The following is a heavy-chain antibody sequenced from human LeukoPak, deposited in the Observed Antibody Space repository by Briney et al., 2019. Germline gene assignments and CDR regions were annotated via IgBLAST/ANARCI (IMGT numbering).Heavy chain of an antibody. V-gene: IGHV3-48*03. CDR2: ISSSGSTI. CDR3: ARDQRQQLVLNRAFDI. D-gene: IGHD6-13*01. J-gene: IGHJ3*02. CDR1: GFTFSSYE. Sequence: PGGSLRLSCAASGFTFSSYEMNWVRQAPGKGLEWVSYISSSGSTIYYADSVKGRFTISRDNAKNSLYLQMNSLRAEDTAVYYCARDQRQQLVLNRAFDIWGQGTMVTVSS.